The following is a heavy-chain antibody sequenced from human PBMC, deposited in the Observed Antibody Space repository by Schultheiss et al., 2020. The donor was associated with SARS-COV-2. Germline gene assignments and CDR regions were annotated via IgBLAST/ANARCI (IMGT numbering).Heavy chain of an antibody. CDR3: ARRSGYYYFDY. D-gene: IGHD3-3*01. V-gene: IGHV1-8*01. CDR1: GYTFNSYD. CDR2: MNHNSGNT. J-gene: IGHJ4*02. Sequence: ASVKVSCKASGYTFNSYDINWVRQATGQGLEWMGWMNHNSGNTGYAQKFQGRVTMTRNTSISTAYMELSSLRSEDTAVYYCARRSGYYYFDYWGQGTLVTVSS.